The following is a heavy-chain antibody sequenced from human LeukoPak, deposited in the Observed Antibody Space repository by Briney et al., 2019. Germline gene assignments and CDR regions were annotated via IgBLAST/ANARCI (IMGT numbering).Heavy chain of an antibody. CDR3: ARLYLPATRFDY. V-gene: IGHV4-34*01. CDR2: IYYSGVS. CDR1: GGSFSGYY. D-gene: IGHD5-24*01. J-gene: IGHJ4*02. Sequence: SETLSLTCAVYGGSFSGYYWSWIRQPPGKGLEWIGSIYYSGVSYYNTSLKSRVTISVDTSKNQFSLKLTSVTAADTAVYYCARLYLPATRFDYWGQGTLVTVSS.